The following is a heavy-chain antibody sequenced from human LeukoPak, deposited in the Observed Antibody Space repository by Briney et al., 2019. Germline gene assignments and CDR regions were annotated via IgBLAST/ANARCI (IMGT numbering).Heavy chain of an antibody. V-gene: IGHV3-7*01. CDR3: ARHFSTYSYGLDV. CDR2: INPDGSAK. Sequence: GGSLRLSCAASGFTFSYFWMSWVRQAPGKGLEWVANINPDGSAKYYVDSVKGRFTISRDNAENSLYLQMNSLRPEDTAVYYCARHFSTYSYGLDVWGQGTSVTVSS. D-gene: IGHD3-3*02. CDR1: GFTFSYFW. J-gene: IGHJ6*02.